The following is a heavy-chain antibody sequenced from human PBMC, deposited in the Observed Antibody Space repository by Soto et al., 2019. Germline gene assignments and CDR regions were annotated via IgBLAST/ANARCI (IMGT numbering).Heavy chain of an antibody. D-gene: IGHD2-2*01. CDR3: ARSTYQLPFLYYYYFYGMDV. V-gene: IGHV1-69*01. CDR2: IIPIFGTA. Sequence: HVQLVQSGAEVKKPGSSVKVSCKASGGTFSSYAISWVRQAPGQGLEWMGGIIPIFGTANYAQKFQGRVTITADESTSTAYMELSSLRSEDTAVYYCARSTYQLPFLYYYYFYGMDVWGQGTTVTVSS. J-gene: IGHJ6*02. CDR1: GGTFSSYA.